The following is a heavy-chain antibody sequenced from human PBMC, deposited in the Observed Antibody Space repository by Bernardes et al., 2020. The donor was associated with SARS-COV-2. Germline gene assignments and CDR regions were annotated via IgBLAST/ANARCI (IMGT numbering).Heavy chain of an antibody. Sequence: SETLSLTCTVSGGSISSYYWSWIRQPPGKGLEWIGYIYYSGSTNYNPSLKSRVTISVDTSKNQFSLKLSSVTAADTAVYYCARVASPGYSSGWGHWGYFDYWGQGTLVTVSS. CDR1: GGSISSYY. CDR2: IYYSGST. D-gene: IGHD6-19*01. V-gene: IGHV4-59*08. CDR3: ARVASPGYSSGWGHWGYFDY. J-gene: IGHJ4*02.